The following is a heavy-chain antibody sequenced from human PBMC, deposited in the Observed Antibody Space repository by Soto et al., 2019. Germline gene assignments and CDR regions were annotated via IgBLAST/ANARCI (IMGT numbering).Heavy chain of an antibody. D-gene: IGHD4-17*01. CDR3: ARDGATVTTGWFDP. CDR2: ISYDGSNK. J-gene: IGHJ5*02. CDR1: GFTFSSYA. Sequence: QVQLVESGGGVVQPGRSLRLSCAASGFTFSSYAMHWVRQAPGKGLEWVAVISYDGSNKYYADSVKGRFTISRDNSKNTLYLQMNSLRAEDTAVYYCARDGATVTTGWFDPWGQGTLVTVSS. V-gene: IGHV3-30-3*01.